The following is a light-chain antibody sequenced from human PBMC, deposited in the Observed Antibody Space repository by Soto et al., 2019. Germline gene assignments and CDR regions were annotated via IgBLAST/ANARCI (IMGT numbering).Light chain of an antibody. J-gene: IGLJ3*02. Sequence: VLTQPRSVSGSPGQSVTISCTGTSSDVGGYNYVSWYQQHPGKAPKLMIYDVSKRPSGVPDRFSGSKSGNTASLTISGLQAEDEADYYCCSYAGSYSWVFGGGTKLTVL. V-gene: IGLV2-11*01. CDR1: SSDVGGYNY. CDR2: DVS. CDR3: CSYAGSYSWV.